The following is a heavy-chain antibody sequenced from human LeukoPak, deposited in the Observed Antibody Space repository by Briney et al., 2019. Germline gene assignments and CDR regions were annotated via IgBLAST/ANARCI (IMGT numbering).Heavy chain of an antibody. Sequence: GGSLRLSCAASGFTFSSYGMHWVRQAPGKGLEWVSAISGSGGSTYYADSVKGRFTISRDNSKNTLYLQMNSLGAEDTAVYYCAKMASTGYSPFDYWGQGTLVTVSS. CDR1: GFTFSSYG. CDR2: ISGSGGST. J-gene: IGHJ4*02. CDR3: AKMASTGYSPFDY. V-gene: IGHV3-23*01. D-gene: IGHD3-9*01.